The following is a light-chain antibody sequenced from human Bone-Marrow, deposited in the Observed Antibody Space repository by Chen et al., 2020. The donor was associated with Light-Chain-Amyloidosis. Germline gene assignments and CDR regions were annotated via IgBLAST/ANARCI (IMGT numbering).Light chain of an antibody. CDR1: QSVLYSSNNKNY. V-gene: IGKV4-1*01. J-gene: IGKJ3*01. Sequence: DIVMTQSPDSLAVSLGERATINCKSSQSVLYSSNNKNYLAWYQQKPGQPPKLLIYWASTRESGVPDPFSGSGSGTDFPLTISSLQAEDVAVYYCQQYYSTPPTFGPGTKVDIK. CDR2: WAS. CDR3: QQYYSTPPT.